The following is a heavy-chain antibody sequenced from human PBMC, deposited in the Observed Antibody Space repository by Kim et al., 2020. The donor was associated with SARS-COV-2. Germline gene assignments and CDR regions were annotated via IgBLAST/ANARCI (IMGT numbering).Heavy chain of an antibody. Sequence: GGSLRLSCAASGFTFSGSAIQWIRQASGKGLEWVGRIRGKANSYATAYAASVKGRFTISRDDSKNTAYLQMNSLKTEDTAVYYCTSWIQPTDYCGQGTLVTVSS. CDR1: GFTFSGSA. D-gene: IGHD5-18*01. CDR3: TSWIQPTDY. V-gene: IGHV3-73*01. J-gene: IGHJ4*02. CDR2: IRGKANSYAT.